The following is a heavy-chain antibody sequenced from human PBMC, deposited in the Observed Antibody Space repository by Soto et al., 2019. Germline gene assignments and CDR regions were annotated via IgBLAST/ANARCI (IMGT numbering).Heavy chain of an antibody. J-gene: IGHJ5*02. CDR1: GYTFTSYA. V-gene: IGHV1-3*01. CDR2: INAGNGNT. CDR3: ARAARIAARGWFDP. D-gene: IGHD6-6*01. Sequence: ASVKVSCKASGYTFTSYAMHWVRQAPGQRLEWVGWINAGNGNTKYSQKFQGRVTITRDTSASTAYMELSSLRSEDTAVYYCARAARIAARGWFDPWGQGTLVTVSS.